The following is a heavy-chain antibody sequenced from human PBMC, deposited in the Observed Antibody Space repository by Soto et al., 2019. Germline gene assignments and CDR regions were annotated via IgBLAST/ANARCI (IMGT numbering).Heavy chain of an antibody. Sequence: GGSLRLSCAASELTVSNKYMSWVRQASGKGLEWVGRIRNKDNNYATAYTASVKGRFTISRDDSKNTVYLQMNSLKIDDTAVYYCTSRRDWTAVDPFDYWGLGTLVTVPQ. CDR3: TSRRDWTAVDPFDY. V-gene: IGHV3-73*01. CDR1: ELTVSNKY. CDR2: IRNKDNNYAT. D-gene: IGHD5-18*01. J-gene: IGHJ4*02.